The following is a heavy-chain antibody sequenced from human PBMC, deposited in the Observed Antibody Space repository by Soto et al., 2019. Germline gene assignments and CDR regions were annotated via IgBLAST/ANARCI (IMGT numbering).Heavy chain of an antibody. CDR3: ASLNVLLWFGELSDAFDI. J-gene: IGHJ3*02. D-gene: IGHD3-10*01. V-gene: IGHV3-7*01. CDR1: GFTFSSYW. CDR2: IKQDGSEK. Sequence: PGGSLRLSCAASGFTFSSYWMSWVRQAPGKGLEWVANIKQDGSEKYYVDSVKGRFTISRDNAKNSLYLQMNSLRAEDTAVYYCASLNVLLWFGELSDAFDIWGQGTMVTVSS.